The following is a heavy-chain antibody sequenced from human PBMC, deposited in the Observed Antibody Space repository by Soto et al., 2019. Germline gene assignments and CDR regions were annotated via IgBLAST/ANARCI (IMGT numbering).Heavy chain of an antibody. D-gene: IGHD6-13*01. CDR3: ARTYSSSWSPYYFDY. CDR2: IYYSGST. Sequence: LSLTCTVSGGSISSYYWSWIRQPPGKGLEWIGYIYYSGSTNYNPSLKSRVTISVDTSKNQFSLKLSSVTAADTAVYYCARTYSSSWSPYYFDYWGQGTLVTVSS. V-gene: IGHV4-59*01. J-gene: IGHJ4*02. CDR1: GGSISSYY.